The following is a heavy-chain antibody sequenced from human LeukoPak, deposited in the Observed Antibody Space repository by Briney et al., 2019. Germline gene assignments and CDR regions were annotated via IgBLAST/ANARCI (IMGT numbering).Heavy chain of an antibody. Sequence: GGSLRLSCAASGFTFSSYWMSWVRQAPGKGLEWVANIKKDGSEKYYVDSVKGRFTISRGNAKTSLYLQMNSLRAEDTAVYFCARALSGITGYTYGRGIDYWGQGTLVTVSS. CDR2: IKKDGSEK. CDR1: GFTFSSYW. V-gene: IGHV3-7*01. D-gene: IGHD5-18*01. J-gene: IGHJ4*02. CDR3: ARALSGITGYTYGRGIDY.